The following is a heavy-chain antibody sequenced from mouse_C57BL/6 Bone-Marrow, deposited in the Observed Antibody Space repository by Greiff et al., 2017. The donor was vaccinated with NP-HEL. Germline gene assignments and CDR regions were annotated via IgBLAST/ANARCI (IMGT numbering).Heavy chain of an antibody. CDR2: ISNGGGST. CDR1: GFTFSDYY. V-gene: IGHV5-12*01. J-gene: IGHJ1*03. Sequence: EVKLVESGGGLVQPGGSLKLSCAASGFTFSDYYMYWVRQTPEKRLEWVAYISNGGGSTYYPDTVKGRFTISRDNAKNTLYLQMSRLKSEDTAMYYCGRHGGTVVYWYFDVWGTGTTVTVSS. D-gene: IGHD1-1*01. CDR3: GRHGGTVVYWYFDV.